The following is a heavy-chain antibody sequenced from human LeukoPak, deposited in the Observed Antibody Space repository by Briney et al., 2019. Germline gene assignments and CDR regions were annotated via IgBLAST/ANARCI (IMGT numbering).Heavy chain of an antibody. J-gene: IGHJ6*02. V-gene: IGHV4-39*07. D-gene: IGHD5-12*01. Sequence: SETLSLTCTVSGGSISSSSYYWGWIRQPPGKGLEWIGSIYYSGSTYYNPSLKSRVTISVDTSKNQFSLKLSSVTAADTAVYYCARDLVATDYYYYGMDVWGQGTTVTVSS. CDR2: IYYSGST. CDR1: GGSISSSSYY. CDR3: ARDLVATDYYYYGMDV.